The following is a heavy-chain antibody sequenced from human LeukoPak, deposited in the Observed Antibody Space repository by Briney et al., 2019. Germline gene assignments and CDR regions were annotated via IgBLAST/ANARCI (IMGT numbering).Heavy chain of an antibody. D-gene: IGHD3-3*01. Sequence: GGSLRLSCAASGFTFSSYWMSWVRQAPGKGLEWVANIKQDGSEKYYVDSVKGRFTISRDNVKNSLYLQMNSLRAEDTAVYYCARKDGYYDFWSGYYRAEYFQHWGQGTLVTVSS. V-gene: IGHV3-7*01. CDR2: IKQDGSEK. J-gene: IGHJ1*01. CDR3: ARKDGYYDFWSGYYRAEYFQH. CDR1: GFTFSSYW.